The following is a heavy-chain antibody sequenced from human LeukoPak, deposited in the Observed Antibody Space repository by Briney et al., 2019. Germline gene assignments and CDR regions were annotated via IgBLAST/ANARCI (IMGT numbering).Heavy chain of an antibody. J-gene: IGHJ4*02. CDR2: INAANGNT. D-gene: IGHD2/OR15-2a*01. CDR1: GFTFTTYP. V-gene: IGHV1-3*03. Sequence: ASVKVSCKASGFTFTTYPIHWVRQAPGQRLEWMGWINAANGNTKYSQEFQGRVTITRDTSASTAYMELSSLRSEDMAVYYCAREGVFWDVTTYLDYWGQGTLVTVSS. CDR3: AREGVFWDVTTYLDY.